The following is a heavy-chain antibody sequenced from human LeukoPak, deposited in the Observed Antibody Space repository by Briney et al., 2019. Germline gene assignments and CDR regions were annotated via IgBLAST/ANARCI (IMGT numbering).Heavy chain of an antibody. CDR3: ARRGSKTELGSRRRQTNFDY. CDR1: GGSISSGSYY. V-gene: IGHV4-61*02. J-gene: IGHJ4*02. Sequence: SETLSLTCTVSGGSISSGSYYWSWIRQPAGKGLEWIGRIYTSGSTNYNPSLKSRVTISVDTSKNQFSLKLSSVTAADTAVYYCARRGSKTELGSRRRQTNFDYWGQGTLVTVSS. D-gene: IGHD1-26*01. CDR2: IYTSGST.